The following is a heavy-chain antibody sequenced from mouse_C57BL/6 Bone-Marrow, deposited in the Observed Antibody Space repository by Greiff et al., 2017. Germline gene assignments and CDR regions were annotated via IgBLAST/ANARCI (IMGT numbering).Heavy chain of an antibody. Sequence: VQLQQSGPGLVAPSQSLSITCAVSGFSLTSYGVSWVRQPPGKGLEWLGVIWGDGSTNYHSALISRLSISKDNSKSQVFLKLNRLQTDDTATYYCAKKGIYYDYDAFYYYAMDYWGQGTSVTVSS. D-gene: IGHD2-4*01. CDR2: IWGDGST. CDR3: AKKGIYYDYDAFYYYAMDY. V-gene: IGHV2-3*01. J-gene: IGHJ4*01. CDR1: GFSLTSYG.